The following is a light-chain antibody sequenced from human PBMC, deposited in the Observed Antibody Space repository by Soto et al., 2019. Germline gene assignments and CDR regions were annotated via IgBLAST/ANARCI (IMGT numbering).Light chain of an antibody. J-gene: IGKJ4*01. CDR3: QQRSNS. CDR1: QSVSSSY. V-gene: IGKV3D-20*02. Sequence: EIVLTQSPGILSLSPGERATLSCRASQSVSSSYLAWYQQKPGQAPRLLIYGASTRATGIPARFSGSGSGTEFTLSIGSLQSEDFAVYYCQQRSNSFGGGTKVDIK. CDR2: GAS.